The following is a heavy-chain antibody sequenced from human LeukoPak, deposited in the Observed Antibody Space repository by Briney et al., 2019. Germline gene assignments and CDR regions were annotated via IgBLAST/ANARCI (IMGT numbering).Heavy chain of an antibody. CDR1: GFTFSSYA. Sequence: GGSLRLSCAASGFTFSSYAMSWVRQAPGKGLEWVSAISGSGGSTYYADSVKGRFTIPRDNSKNTLYLQMNSLRAEDTAVYYCAKALYCSSASCGWFDPWGQGTLVTVSS. D-gene: IGHD2-2*01. V-gene: IGHV3-23*01. J-gene: IGHJ5*02. CDR2: ISGSGGST. CDR3: AKALYCSSASCGWFDP.